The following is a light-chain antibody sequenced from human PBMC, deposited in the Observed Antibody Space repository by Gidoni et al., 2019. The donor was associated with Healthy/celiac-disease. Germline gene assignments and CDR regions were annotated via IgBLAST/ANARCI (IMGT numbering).Light chain of an antibody. CDR3: SSYTSNSTLYV. CDR2: EVS. Sequence: QSALTQPPSVSGSPGQSVTISCTGTSSDVGSYNRVSWYQQPPGTAPKLMIYEVSNRPSGVPDRFSGSKSGNTASLTISGLQAEDEADYYCSSYTSNSTLYVFGTGTKVTVL. J-gene: IGLJ1*01. CDR1: SSDVGSYNR. V-gene: IGLV2-18*02.